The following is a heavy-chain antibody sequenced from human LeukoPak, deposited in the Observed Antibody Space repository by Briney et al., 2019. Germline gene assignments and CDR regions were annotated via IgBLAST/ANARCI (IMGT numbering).Heavy chain of an antibody. CDR2: IYTSGST. D-gene: IGHD3-22*01. Sequence: SETLSLTCTVSGGSISSGSYYWSWIRQPAGKGLEWIGRIYTSGSTYYNPSLKSRVTISVDTSKNQFSLKLSSVTAADTAVYYCARDPDYDSSRGAFDYWGQGTLVTVSS. V-gene: IGHV4-61*02. CDR3: ARDPDYDSSRGAFDY. CDR1: GGSISSGSYY. J-gene: IGHJ4*02.